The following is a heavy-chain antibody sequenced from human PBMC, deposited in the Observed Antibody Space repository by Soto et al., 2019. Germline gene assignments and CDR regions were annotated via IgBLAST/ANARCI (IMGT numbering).Heavy chain of an antibody. D-gene: IGHD3-3*01. Sequence: VQVVESGGGVVQPGRSLRLSCAASGFTFSSFGMHWVRQAPGKGLEWVSLIWYDGSKKSYGDSVKGRFTISRDNSRNTVYLQMNSLRADDTAVYYCARDASYYGLWSGYYPSRNGMDVWGQGTTVTVSS. CDR2: IWYDGSKK. V-gene: IGHV3-33*01. CDR3: ARDASYYGLWSGYYPSRNGMDV. J-gene: IGHJ6*02. CDR1: GFTFSSFG.